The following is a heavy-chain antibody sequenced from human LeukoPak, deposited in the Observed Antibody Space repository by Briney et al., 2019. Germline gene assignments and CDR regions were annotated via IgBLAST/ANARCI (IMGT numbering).Heavy chain of an antibody. CDR3: ARDPLDGGNGMDV. CDR2: IYHSGST. Sequence: PSETLSLTCAVSGGSISSSNWWNWVRQPPGKGLEWIGEIYHSGSTNYNPSLKSRVTISVDKSKNQFSLKLSSVTAADTAVYYCARDPLDGGNGMDVWGQGTTVTVSS. J-gene: IGHJ6*02. CDR1: GGSISSSNW. V-gene: IGHV4-4*02. D-gene: IGHD4-23*01.